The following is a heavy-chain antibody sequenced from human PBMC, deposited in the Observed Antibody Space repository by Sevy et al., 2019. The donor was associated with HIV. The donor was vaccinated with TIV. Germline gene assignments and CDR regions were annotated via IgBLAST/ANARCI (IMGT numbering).Heavy chain of an antibody. CDR2: IKQDGSEK. CDR1: GFTFSSYW. D-gene: IGHD1-26*01. Sequence: GGSLRLSCAASGFTFSSYWMSWVRQAPGKGLEWVANIKQDGSEKYYVDSVKGRFTISRDNAKNSLYLQRNSLRAEDTAVYYCARDSLSTVGIVGATRGFDYWGQGTLVTVSS. J-gene: IGHJ4*02. CDR3: ARDSLSTVGIVGATRGFDY. V-gene: IGHV3-7*01.